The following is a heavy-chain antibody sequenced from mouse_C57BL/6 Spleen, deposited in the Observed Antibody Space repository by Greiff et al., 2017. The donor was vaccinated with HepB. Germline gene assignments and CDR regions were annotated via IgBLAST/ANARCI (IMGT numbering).Heavy chain of an antibody. CDR1: GFTFSSYG. CDR3: ARQGDYDYDEGY. Sequence: EVMLVESGGDLVKPGGSLKLSCAASGFTFSSYGMSWVRQTPDKRLEWVATISSGGSYTYYPDSVKGRFTISRDNAKNTLYLQMSSLKSEDTAMYYCARQGDYDYDEGYWGQGTTLTVSS. D-gene: IGHD2-4*01. J-gene: IGHJ2*01. CDR2: ISSGGSYT. V-gene: IGHV5-6*02.